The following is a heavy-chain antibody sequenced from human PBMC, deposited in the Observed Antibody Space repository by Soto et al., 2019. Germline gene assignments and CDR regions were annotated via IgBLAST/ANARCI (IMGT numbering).Heavy chain of an antibody. CDR2: ISAYNGNT. J-gene: IGHJ5*02. CDR3: ARLVVGYSGYDSGANWFDP. CDR1: GYTFTSYG. Sequence: GASVKVSCKASGYTFTSYGISWVRQAPGQGLEWMGWISAYNGNTNYAQKLQGRVTMTTDTSTSTAYMELRSLRSDDTAVYYCARLVVGYSGYDSGANWFDPWGQGTLVTVSS. V-gene: IGHV1-18*01. D-gene: IGHD5-12*01.